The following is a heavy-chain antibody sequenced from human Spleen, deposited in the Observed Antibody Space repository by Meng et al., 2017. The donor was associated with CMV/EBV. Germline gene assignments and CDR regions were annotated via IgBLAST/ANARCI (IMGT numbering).Heavy chain of an antibody. J-gene: IGHJ5*02. CDR3: ARRAHGSPWRSFAP. Sequence: DSGLTFSALGLARIRQEPGKGVAWLAFNRSRCAATYRAAAEKGRFTVSRDNAKDWLYLKISGLRVDDTGTYYCARRAHGSPWRSFAPWGRGTLVTVSS. CDR1: GLTFSALG. CDR2: NRSRCAAT. D-gene: IGHD2-15*01. V-gene: IGHV3-11*01.